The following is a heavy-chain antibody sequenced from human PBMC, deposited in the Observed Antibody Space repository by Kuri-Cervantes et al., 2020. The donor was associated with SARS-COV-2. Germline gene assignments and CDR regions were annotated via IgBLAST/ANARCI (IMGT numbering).Heavy chain of an antibody. Sequence: GESLKISCAASGFIFNDYCMGWIRQAPGKGLEWVSYISSSGNNMYYADSVKGRFTISRDDAKNSLYLQMNSLRAEDTAVYYCASFPNDYGDYGDAFDIWGQGTMVTVSS. CDR3: ASFPNDYGDYGDAFDI. V-gene: IGHV3-11*04. CDR1: GFIFNDYC. CDR2: ISSSGNNM. J-gene: IGHJ3*02. D-gene: IGHD4-17*01.